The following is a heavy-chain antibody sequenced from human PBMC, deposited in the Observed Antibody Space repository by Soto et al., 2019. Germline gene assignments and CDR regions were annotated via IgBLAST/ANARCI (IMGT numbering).Heavy chain of an antibody. D-gene: IGHD1-26*01. Sequence: QMQLVQSGAEVKKTGSSVTVSCKALGNTFTYRYLHWVRQAPGQALEWMGWITPFSGDVHYAQKFQVRVSITRDRSITTAYMKMSSLRSEDTAMYCCAGGGAASSPFTWELPCHWGQGTMVTLSS. CDR3: AGGGAASSPFTWELPCH. J-gene: IGHJ4*02. V-gene: IGHV1-45*02. CDR1: GNTFTYRY. CDR2: ITPFSGDV.